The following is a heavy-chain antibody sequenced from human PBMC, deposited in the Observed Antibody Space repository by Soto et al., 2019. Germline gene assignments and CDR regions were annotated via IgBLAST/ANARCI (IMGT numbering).Heavy chain of an antibody. J-gene: IGHJ3*02. D-gene: IGHD3-22*01. Sequence: ASVKVSCKASGYTFTGYYMHWVRQAPGQGLEWMGIINPSGGSTSYAQKFQGRVTMTRDTSTSTVYMELSSLRSEDTAVYYCARDTSDSSGYYFDAFDIWGQGTMVTVSS. V-gene: IGHV1-46*01. CDR2: INPSGGST. CDR3: ARDTSDSSGYYFDAFDI. CDR1: GYTFTGYY.